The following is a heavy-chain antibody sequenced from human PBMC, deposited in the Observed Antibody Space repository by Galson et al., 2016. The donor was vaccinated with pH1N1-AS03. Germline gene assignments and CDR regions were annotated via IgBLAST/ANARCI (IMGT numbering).Heavy chain of an antibody. CDR2: ITGVGVT. CDR3: TRDGTDTYFDFDF. CDR1: GFAFRSHS. Sequence: SLRLSCAASGFAFRSHSMNWVRQAPGKGLEWISYITGVGVTMYGDSVRGRFVLSRDNAKNSVSLQMNSLRAEDTAIYYCTRDGTDTYFDFDFWGQGTLVTV. J-gene: IGHJ4*02. V-gene: IGHV3-48*03. D-gene: IGHD2/OR15-2a*01.